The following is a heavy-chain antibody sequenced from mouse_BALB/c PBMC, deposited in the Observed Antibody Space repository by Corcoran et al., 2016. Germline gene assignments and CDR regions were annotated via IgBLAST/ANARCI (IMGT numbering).Heavy chain of an antibody. V-gene: IGHV9-3-1*01. D-gene: IGHD6-1*01. CDR3: AREPYAMDY. Sequence: QNQLVQSGAGLKKRGEAAKISCNDAGFTFTNYGRNWVMQAAGKGLKWRGWINTYTGEPTYADDFKGRFAFSLETAASTAYLQINNLKNEDTATYFCAREPYAMDYWGQGTSVTVSS. CDR1: GFTFTNYG. J-gene: IGHJ4*01. CDR2: INTYTGEP.